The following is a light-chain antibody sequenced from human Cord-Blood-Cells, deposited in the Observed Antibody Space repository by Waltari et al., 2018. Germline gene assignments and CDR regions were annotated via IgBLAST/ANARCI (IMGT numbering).Light chain of an antibody. Sequence: DIVMTQYPDSLAVSLGERATINCESSQSVLYSSNNKNYLAWYQQKPGQPPKLLIYWASTRESGVPDRFSGSGSGTDFTLTISSLQAEDVAVYYCQQYYSTPLYSFGQGTKLEIK. CDR1: QSVLYSSNNKNY. CDR3: QQYYSTPLYS. J-gene: IGKJ2*03. CDR2: WAS. V-gene: IGKV4-1*01.